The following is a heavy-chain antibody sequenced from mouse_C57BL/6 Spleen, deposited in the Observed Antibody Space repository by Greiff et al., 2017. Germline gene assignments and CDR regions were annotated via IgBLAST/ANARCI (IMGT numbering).Heavy chain of an antibody. D-gene: IGHD1-1*01. V-gene: IGHV5-17*01. CDR2: ISSGSSTI. CDR1: GFTFSDYG. J-gene: IGHJ2*01. Sequence: EVHLVESGGGLVKPGGSLKLSCAASGFTFSDYGMHWVRQAPEKGLEWVAYISSGSSTIYYADTVKGRITISRDNAKNTLFLQMTSLRSEDTAMYYCARGGSSPYYFDYWGQGTTLTVSS. CDR3: ARGGSSPYYFDY.